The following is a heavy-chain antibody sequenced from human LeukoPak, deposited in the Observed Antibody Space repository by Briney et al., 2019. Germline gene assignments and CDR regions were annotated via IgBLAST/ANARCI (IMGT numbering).Heavy chain of an antibody. J-gene: IGHJ5*02. CDR1: GFTFSSYS. CDR3: ARSGDPHSSSSRDRFGWFDP. D-gene: IGHD6-6*01. CDR2: ITSSSTYI. V-gene: IGHV3-21*01. Sequence: PGGSLRLSCAASGFTFSSYSMNWVRQAPGKGLEWVSSITSSSTYIYYADSVKGRFTISRDNAKNSLYLQMNSLRADDTAIYYCARSGDPHSSSSRDRFGWFDPWGQGTLVTVSS.